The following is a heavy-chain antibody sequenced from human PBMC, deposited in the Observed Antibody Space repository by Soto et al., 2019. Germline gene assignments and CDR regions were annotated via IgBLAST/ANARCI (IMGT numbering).Heavy chain of an antibody. Sequence: GSVNVSCKASGYTLTGYYMHWVRQAPGQGLEWMGWINPNIGGTNYAQKFQGRVTMTRDTSISTAYMELSRLRSDDTAVYYCASDLGLVTESHIDYYGTEGWG. V-gene: IGHV1-2*02. J-gene: IGHJ6*02. CDR2: INPNIGGT. D-gene: IGHD3-9*01. CDR3: ASDLGLVTESHIDYYGTEG. CDR1: GYTLTGYY.